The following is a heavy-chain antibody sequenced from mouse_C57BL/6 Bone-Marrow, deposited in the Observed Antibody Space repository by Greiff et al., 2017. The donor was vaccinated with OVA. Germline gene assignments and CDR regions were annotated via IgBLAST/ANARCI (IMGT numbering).Heavy chain of an antibody. CDR1: GFTFSDYY. CDR2: ISNGGGST. V-gene: IGHV5-12*01. D-gene: IGHD3-2*02. Sequence: EVKLQESGGGLVQPGGSLKLSCAASGFTFSDYYMYWVRQTPEKRLEWVAYISNGGGSTYYPDTVKGRFTISRDNAKNTLYLQMSRLKSEDTAMYYCARRDSSGPFDYWGQGTTLTVSS. J-gene: IGHJ2*01. CDR3: ARRDSSGPFDY.